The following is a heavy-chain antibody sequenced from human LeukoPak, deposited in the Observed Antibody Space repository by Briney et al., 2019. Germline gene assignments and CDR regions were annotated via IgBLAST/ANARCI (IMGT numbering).Heavy chain of an antibody. Sequence: PSETLSLTCIVSGGSINSYYWSWGRQFPGKGLEWIGYLYYSGSTNYNPSLKSRVTISVDTSQNQFSLKLSSVPAADTAVYYCARYGNLDRSGSYDYWGQGTLVTVSS. J-gene: IGHJ4*02. CDR2: LYYSGST. V-gene: IGHV4-59*01. CDR1: GGSINSYY. D-gene: IGHD3-10*01. CDR3: ARYGNLDRSGSYDY.